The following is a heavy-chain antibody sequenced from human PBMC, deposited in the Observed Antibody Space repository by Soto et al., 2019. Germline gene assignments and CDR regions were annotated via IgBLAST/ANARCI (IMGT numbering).Heavy chain of an antibody. CDR1: GFTFTTYA. CDR3: ARDYGESGY. CDR2: ISGSGRSA. V-gene: IGHV3-23*01. Sequence: EVQILQSGGGLVRPGESLRLSCAASGFTFTTYAMSWIRQATGKGLEWVASISGSGRSANYSDSAKGRFVLSRDNSKNTVFLEMTSVRVGDSAVYFCARDYGESGYWGQGTLGTVYS. J-gene: IGHJ1*01. D-gene: IGHD4-17*01.